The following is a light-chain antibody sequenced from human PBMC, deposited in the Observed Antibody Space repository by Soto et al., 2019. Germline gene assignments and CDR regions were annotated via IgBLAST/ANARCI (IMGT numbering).Light chain of an antibody. CDR1: SSDVGGYNY. CDR3: CSYAGSPRYV. Sequence: QSVLTQPRSVSGSPGQSVTISCTGTSSDVGGYNYVSWYQQHPGKAPKVMIYDVSERPSGVPDRFSGSKSGNTASLTISGLQAEDEADYYCCSYAGSPRYVFGTGPKLTVL. J-gene: IGLJ1*01. CDR2: DVS. V-gene: IGLV2-11*01.